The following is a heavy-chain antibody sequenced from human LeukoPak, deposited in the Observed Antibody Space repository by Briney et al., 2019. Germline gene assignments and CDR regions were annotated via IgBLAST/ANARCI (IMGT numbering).Heavy chain of an antibody. CDR1: GFTFDDYG. J-gene: IGHJ4*02. CDR3: ARDRFGSNL. V-gene: IGHV3-7*01. Sequence: GGSLRLSCAASGFTFDDYGMSWVRQAPGKGLEWVANIKQDGSEKYYVDSVKGRFTISRDNAKNSLYLQMSSLRAEDTAVYYCARDRFGSNLWGQGTLVTVSS. D-gene: IGHD3-10*01. CDR2: IKQDGSEK.